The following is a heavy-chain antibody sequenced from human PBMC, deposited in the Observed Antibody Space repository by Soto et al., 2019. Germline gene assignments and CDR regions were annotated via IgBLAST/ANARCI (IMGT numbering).Heavy chain of an antibody. J-gene: IGHJ4*02. CDR3: ARDKVGGTYFSGIDY. Sequence: EVQLVESGGGLVQPGRSLRLSCAASGFSFEEHAMHWVRLVPGKGLEWVSGITRDSCNKGYADFVKVRFTISRDNAKKSLYLQMNSVRAEDTALYYCARDKVGGTYFSGIDYWGQGSLITVSS. CDR2: ITRDSCNK. CDR1: GFSFEEHA. D-gene: IGHD1-26*01. V-gene: IGHV3-9*01.